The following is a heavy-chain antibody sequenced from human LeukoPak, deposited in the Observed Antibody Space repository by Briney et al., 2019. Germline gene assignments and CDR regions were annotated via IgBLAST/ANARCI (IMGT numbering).Heavy chain of an antibody. Sequence: GESLKISCKGSGYSFSITNYYINWVRQMPGKGLGSMGVIYPGDSDTRYSPSFQGQVTISADKSISTAYLQWSSLKASDTAMYYCARRGEIWGQRTMVTVSS. CDR2: IYPGDSDT. CDR3: ARRGEI. V-gene: IGHV5-51*01. J-gene: IGHJ3*02. CDR1: GYSFSITNYY.